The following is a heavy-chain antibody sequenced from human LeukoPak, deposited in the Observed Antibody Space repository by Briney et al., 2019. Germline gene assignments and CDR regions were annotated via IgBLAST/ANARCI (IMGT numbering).Heavy chain of an antibody. CDR1: GFNFKNYW. J-gene: IGHJ5*01. D-gene: IGHD4-11*01. Sequence: PGGSLRLSCAASGFNFKNYWMHWVRQAPGKGLEWVSRIINDGSSTTYADSVKGRFTISRDNAKNTLYLQMNSLRAEDTAVYYCARSMTTVTTYDSWGQGTLVTVSS. CDR2: IINDGSST. CDR3: ARSMTTVTTYDS. V-gene: IGHV3-74*01.